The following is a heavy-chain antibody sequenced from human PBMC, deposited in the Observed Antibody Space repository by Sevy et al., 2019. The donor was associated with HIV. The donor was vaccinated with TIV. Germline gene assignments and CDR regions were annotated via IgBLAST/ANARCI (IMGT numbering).Heavy chain of an antibody. D-gene: IGHD3-16*02. CDR1: GFTFSRYA. CDR3: TRGDSYLSGIYRDY. J-gene: IGHJ4*02. CDR2: ISNDGSDK. Sequence: GGSLRLSCVASGFTFSRYAMHWVRQAPGKGLEWVALISNDGSDKYYADSVNGRFTISRDNSKNTLYLQMSTLRAEDTAVYFCTRGDSYLSGIYRDYWGQGTLVTVSS. V-gene: IGHV3-30-3*01.